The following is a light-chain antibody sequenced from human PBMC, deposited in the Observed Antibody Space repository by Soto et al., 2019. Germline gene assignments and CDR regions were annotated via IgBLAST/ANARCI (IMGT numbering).Light chain of an antibody. J-gene: IGKJ2*01. CDR2: AAS. V-gene: IGKV1-6*01. CDR3: LQDYSYPYT. Sequence: AIQMTQSPSSLSASVGDGVTIACRASQGIKNDLAWYQQKPGRAPKLLIYAASSFHSGVPSRFSGSGSGTDFTLTISSLQPEDFATYYCLQDYSYPYTFGQGTKLEIK. CDR1: QGIKND.